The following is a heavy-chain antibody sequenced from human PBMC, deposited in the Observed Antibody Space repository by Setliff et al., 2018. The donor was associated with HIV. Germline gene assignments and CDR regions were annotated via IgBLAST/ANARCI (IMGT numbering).Heavy chain of an antibody. V-gene: IGHV4-4*08. J-gene: IGHJ4*02. CDR3: ARHHELTAHGLFDS. CDR1: GGSINNYF. D-gene: IGHD1-7*01. CDR2: IYISGTT. Sequence: ETLSLTCTVSGGSINNYFWSWIRQAPGKGLEWLGYIYISGTTNYNPSLKGRVTMFLDTSKNQFSLKLSSVTAADTAVYYCARHHELTAHGLFDSWGQGTLVTVSS.